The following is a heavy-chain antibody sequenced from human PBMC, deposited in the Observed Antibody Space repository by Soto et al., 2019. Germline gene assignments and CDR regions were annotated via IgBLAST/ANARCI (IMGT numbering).Heavy chain of an antibody. D-gene: IGHD7-27*01. V-gene: IGHV3-23*01. CDR1: GFTFKNYA. CDR2: INGGGGAT. CDR3: AIENWGPGRHYFDY. Sequence: PGGSLRLSCAASGFTFKNYAMSWVRQAPGKGLEWVSIINGGGGATYYADSVKGRFTISRDNSKNTLDLQMESLRSDDTAVYYCAIENWGPGRHYFDYWGQGTLVIVSS. J-gene: IGHJ4*02.